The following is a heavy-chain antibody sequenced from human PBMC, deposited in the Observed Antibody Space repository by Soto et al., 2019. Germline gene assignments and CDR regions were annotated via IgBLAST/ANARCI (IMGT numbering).Heavy chain of an antibody. CDR2: MYHSGST. CDR3: ARVPDV. V-gene: IGHV4-30-2*01. J-gene: IGHJ6*02. CDR1: GGSISSGGYS. Sequence: SETLSLTCAVSGGSISSGGYSWSWIRQPPGKGLELIGYMYHSGSTYYNPFLKIRVTISVDRSNNQFSLILFSVTAADTAVYYCARVPDVWGQGTTLTVSS.